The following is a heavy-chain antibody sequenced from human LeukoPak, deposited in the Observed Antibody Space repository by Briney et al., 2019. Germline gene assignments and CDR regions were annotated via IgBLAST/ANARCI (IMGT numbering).Heavy chain of an antibody. CDR3: ARATPGEAFDI. CDR1: GGSFSGYY. V-gene: IGHV4-59*10. CDR2: IYTSGST. J-gene: IGHJ3*02. Sequence: SETLSLTCAVYGGSFSGYYWSWIRQPAGKGLEWIGRIYTSGSTNYNPSLKSRVTISVDTSKNQFSLKLSSVTAADTAVYYCARATPGEAFDIWGQGTMVTVSS.